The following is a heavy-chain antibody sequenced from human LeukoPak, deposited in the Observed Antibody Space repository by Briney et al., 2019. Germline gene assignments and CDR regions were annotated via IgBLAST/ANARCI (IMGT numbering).Heavy chain of an antibody. D-gene: IGHD2-8*01. J-gene: IGHJ4*02. V-gene: IGHV3-23*01. CDR1: GFTFSSYA. Sequence: NPGGSLRLSCAASGFTFSSYAMSWVRQAPGKRLEWVSAISGSGGSTYYADSVKGRFTISRDNSKNTLYLQMNSLRAEDTAVYYCAKARYCTNGVCYLFDYWGPGTLVTVSS. CDR2: ISGSGGST. CDR3: AKARYCTNGVCYLFDY.